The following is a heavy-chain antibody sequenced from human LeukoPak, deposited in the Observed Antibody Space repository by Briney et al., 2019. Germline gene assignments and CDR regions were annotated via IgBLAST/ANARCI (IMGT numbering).Heavy chain of an antibody. J-gene: IGHJ6*03. D-gene: IGHD5-18*01. V-gene: IGHV4-34*01. CDR1: GGSFSDYY. Sequence: SETLSLTCTVYGGSFSDYYWSWIRQPPGKGLEWIGEINPSGSTNYSPSLKSRVTISVDTSKNQFSLKLSSVAAADTAVYFCARVAYRYVINDWSRTGLGAYPTKYYDHMDVWDKGTTVTVSS. CDR3: ARVAYRYVINDWSRTGLGAYPTKYYDHMDV. CDR2: INPSGST.